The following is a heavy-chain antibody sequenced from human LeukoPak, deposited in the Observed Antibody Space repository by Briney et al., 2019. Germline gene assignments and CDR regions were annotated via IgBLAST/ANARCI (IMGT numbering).Heavy chain of an antibody. D-gene: IGHD1-26*01. V-gene: IGHV1-46*01. CDR2: INPAGGST. J-gene: IGHJ3*02. CDR3: ARETRLHSGSYSNDAFDI. CDR1: GYTFTNYY. Sequence: ASVKVSCKASGYTFTNYYIHWVRQAPGQGLEWMGIINPAGGSTGYAQKFQGRVTMTRDTSTSTVYMELSSLRSEDTAVYYCARETRLHSGSYSNDAFDIWGQGTMVTVSS.